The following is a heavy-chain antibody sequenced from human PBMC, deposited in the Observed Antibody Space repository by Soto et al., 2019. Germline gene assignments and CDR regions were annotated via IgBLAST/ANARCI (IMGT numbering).Heavy chain of an antibody. Sequence: SETLSLTCSVSGYSVSSSDYYWAWIRQPPGKGLEWIGSMLYSGLTYYNPSLKSRVTLSVDTSKNQFSVRLNSATASDTAVYYCAPLCVSRIGPYGIHVWGQGTTVTVSS. V-gene: IGHV4-39*01. J-gene: IGHJ6*02. CDR2: MLYSGLT. CDR1: GYSVSSSDYY. D-gene: IGHD3-10*01. CDR3: APLCVSRIGPYGIHV.